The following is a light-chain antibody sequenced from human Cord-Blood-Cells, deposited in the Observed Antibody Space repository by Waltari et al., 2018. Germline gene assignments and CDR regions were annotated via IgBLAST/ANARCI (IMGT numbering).Light chain of an antibody. Sequence: DIKMTQSPSSLSASVGDRVTISCRASQSISNYFAWFQQKPGKAPKSLIYADSSVKSGVPSKFVGSGSGTDFTLTTSSLQPEDFETYYCKQYNSYPSTFGQGTKLEIK. CDR1: QSISNY. CDR2: ADS. J-gene: IGKJ2*01. V-gene: IGKV1-16*02. CDR3: KQYNSYPST.